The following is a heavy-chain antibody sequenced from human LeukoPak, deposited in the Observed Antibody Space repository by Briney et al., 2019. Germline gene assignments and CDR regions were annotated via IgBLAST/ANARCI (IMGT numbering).Heavy chain of an antibody. CDR1: GGTFSSYA. V-gene: IGHV1-69*13. D-gene: IGHD3-3*01. J-gene: IGHJ6*02. CDR3: ARSITIFGVVISRYYGMDV. Sequence: SVKVSCKASGGTFSSYAISWVRQTPGQGLEWMGGIIPIFGTANYAQKFQGRVTITADESTSTAYMELSSLRSEDTAVYYCARSITIFGVVISRYYGMDVWGQGTTVIVFS. CDR2: IIPIFGTA.